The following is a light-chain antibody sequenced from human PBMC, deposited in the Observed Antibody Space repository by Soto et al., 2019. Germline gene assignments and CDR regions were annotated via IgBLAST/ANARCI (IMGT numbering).Light chain of an antibody. J-gene: IGLJ7*01. CDR3: QSYDSSLSAV. Sequence: QSVLTQPPSVSGAPGQRVTISCTGSSSNIGAGYDVHWYQQLPGTAPKLLIYGNSNRPSGVPDRFSGSKSGTSASLAITGLQAEYEADYYCQSYDSSLSAVFGGGTQLTVL. V-gene: IGLV1-40*01. CDR1: SSNIGAGYD. CDR2: GNS.